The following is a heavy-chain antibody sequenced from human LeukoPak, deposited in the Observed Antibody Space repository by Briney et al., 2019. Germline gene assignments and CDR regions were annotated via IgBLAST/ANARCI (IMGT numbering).Heavy chain of an antibody. V-gene: IGHV3-13*01. CDR3: ARGLGPAQRDYYYYYMDV. CDR1: GFTFSSYD. D-gene: IGHD3-16*01. J-gene: IGHJ6*03. Sequence: GGSLRLSCAASGFTFSSYDMHWVRQATGKGLEWVSAIGTAGDTYYPGSVKGRFTISRENATKSLYLQMNSLRAGDTAVYYCARGLGPAQRDYYYYYMDVWGKGTTVTVSS. CDR2: IGTAGDT.